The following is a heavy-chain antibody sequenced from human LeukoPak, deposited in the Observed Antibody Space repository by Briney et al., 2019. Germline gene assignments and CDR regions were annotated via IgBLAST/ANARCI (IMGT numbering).Heavy chain of an antibody. Sequence: SETLSLTCTVSGGSIRSGTDYWSWIRQPPGKGLEWIGYIYYSGSTNYNPSLKSRVTISVDTPKNQFSLKLSSVTAADTAVYYCALEQRFGAARGEGWFDPWGQGTLVTVSS. CDR2: IYYSGST. J-gene: IGHJ5*02. D-gene: IGHD2-15*01. CDR3: ALEQRFGAARGEGWFDP. V-gene: IGHV4-61*01. CDR1: GGSIRSGTDY.